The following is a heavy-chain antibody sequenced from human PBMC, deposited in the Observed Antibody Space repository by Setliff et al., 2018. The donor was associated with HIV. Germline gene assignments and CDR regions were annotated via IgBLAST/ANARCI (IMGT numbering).Heavy chain of an antibody. CDR2: INHKGVT. V-gene: IGHV4-34*01. Sequence: SETLSLTCAVYGGAFNGYYWTWIRQSPGRGLERIGEINHKGVTNYSPSLMRRATISAETSKSQFSLRLSSVTSADTALYFCTRAQIAAPRPFDYWGQGTLVTVSS. CDR1: GGAFNGYY. J-gene: IGHJ4*02. D-gene: IGHD2-21*01. CDR3: TRAQIAAPRPFDY.